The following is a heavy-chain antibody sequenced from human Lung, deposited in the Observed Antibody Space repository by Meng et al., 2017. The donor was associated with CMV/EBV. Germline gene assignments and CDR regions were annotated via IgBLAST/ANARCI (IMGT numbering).Heavy chain of an antibody. CDR1: YH. D-gene: IGHD2-15*01. CDR3: ARVFPTSLRYCNGGLCFRKGFDS. J-gene: IGHJ4*02. CDR2: INDSGGT. Sequence: YHWNWIRQSPGKGLEWIGRINDSGGTTYNPTLKSRVTISIDTARNQFSLRLTSVTAADTAMYYCARVFPTSLRYCNGGLCFRKGFDSWGQGALVTVSS. V-gene: IGHV4-34*01.